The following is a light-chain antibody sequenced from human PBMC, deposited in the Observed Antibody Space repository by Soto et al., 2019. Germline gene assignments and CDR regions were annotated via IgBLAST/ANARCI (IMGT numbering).Light chain of an antibody. Sequence: QSVLTQPPSVSGAPGQRVTISCTGSSSNIGAGYGVHWYQQLPGTAPKLLIYDNNNRPSGVPDRFSGSTSGTSASLAITGLQAEDEADYYCQSYDSSLSAVVFGGGTKPTVL. V-gene: IGLV1-40*01. CDR1: SSNIGAGYG. CDR3: QSYDSSLSAVV. CDR2: DNN. J-gene: IGLJ2*01.